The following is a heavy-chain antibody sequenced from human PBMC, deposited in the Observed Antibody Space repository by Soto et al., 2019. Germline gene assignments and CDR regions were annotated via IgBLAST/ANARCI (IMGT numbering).Heavy chain of an antibody. CDR3: ARVGARFVWNVINDAFDI. CDR1: GFTFSIYG. D-gene: IGHD3-16*01. Sequence: ESGGGVVQPGGSLRVSCEVSGFTFSIYGMHWVRQTPGKGPECVAGISYDGSDKYYVGSVRGRFTISRDNSKNILYLQMNSLRPEDTAVYYCARVGARFVWNVINDAFDIWGQGTKVTVSS. CDR2: ISYDGSDK. J-gene: IGHJ3*02. V-gene: IGHV3-30*19.